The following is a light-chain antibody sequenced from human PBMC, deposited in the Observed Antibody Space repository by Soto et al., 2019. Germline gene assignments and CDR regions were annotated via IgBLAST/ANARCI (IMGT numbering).Light chain of an antibody. Sequence: QSVLTQPPSVSAAPGQRVTISCSGTSPNIGNNYVSRYQQLPGTAPKLLIYDNNKRPSGIPDRFSGSKSGTSATLGITGLQTGDEADYYCGTWDTGLSAVVFGGGTKLTVL. J-gene: IGLJ2*01. CDR1: SPNIGNNY. CDR2: DNN. CDR3: GTWDTGLSAVV. V-gene: IGLV1-51*01.